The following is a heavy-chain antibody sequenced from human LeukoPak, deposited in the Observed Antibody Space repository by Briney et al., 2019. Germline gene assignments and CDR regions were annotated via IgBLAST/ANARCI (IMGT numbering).Heavy chain of an antibody. CDR3: ARGGDIVVVPAAYHFDY. Sequence: SVKVSCKASGGTFSSYAISWVRQAPGQGLEWMGGIIPIFGTANYAQKFQGRVTNTADESTSTAYMELSSLRSEDTAVYYCARGGDIVVVPAAYHFDYWGQGTLVTVSS. CDR1: GGTFSSYA. D-gene: IGHD2-2*01. CDR2: IIPIFGTA. V-gene: IGHV1-69*13. J-gene: IGHJ4*02.